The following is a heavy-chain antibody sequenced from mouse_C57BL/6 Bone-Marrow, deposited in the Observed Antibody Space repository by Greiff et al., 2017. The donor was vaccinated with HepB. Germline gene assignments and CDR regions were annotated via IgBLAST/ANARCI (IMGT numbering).Heavy chain of an antibody. Sequence: EADGGLVQPKGSLKLSCAASGFSFNTYAMNWVRQAPGKGLEWVARIRSKSNNYATYYADSVKDRFTISRDDSESMLYLQMNNLKTEDTAMYYCVRAEFTAGFAYWGQGTLVTVSA. V-gene: IGHV10-1*01. CDR1: GFSFNTYA. J-gene: IGHJ3*01. CDR2: IRSKSNNYAT. CDR3: VRAEFTAGFAY.